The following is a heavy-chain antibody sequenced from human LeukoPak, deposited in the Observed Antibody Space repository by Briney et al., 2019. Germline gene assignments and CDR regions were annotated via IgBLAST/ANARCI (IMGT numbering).Heavy chain of an antibody. CDR3: ARGLDIVVVVAATPSYWFDP. Sequence: GGSLRLSCAASGFTFSDYAMSWVRQAPGKGLEWLSVISGGSSGSTYYADSVTGRFTVSRDNSKNTVDLQMNSLRAEDTAVYYCARGLDIVVVVAATPSYWFDPWGQGTLVTVSS. CDR2: ISGGSSGST. V-gene: IGHV3-23*01. J-gene: IGHJ5*02. D-gene: IGHD2-15*01. CDR1: GFTFSDYA.